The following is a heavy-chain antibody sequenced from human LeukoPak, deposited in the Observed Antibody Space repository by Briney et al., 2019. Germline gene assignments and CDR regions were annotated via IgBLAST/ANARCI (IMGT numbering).Heavy chain of an antibody. Sequence: PGGSLRLSCAASGFTFSDHYMSWIRQAPGKGLEWISYISGSGRTIYYVDSVKGRFTISRDNAKSALYLQMNSLRAEDTAVYYCARDRDFDYWGQGTLVSVSS. CDR3: ARDRDFDY. J-gene: IGHJ4*02. V-gene: IGHV3-11*04. CDR1: GFTFSDHY. CDR2: ISGSGRTI.